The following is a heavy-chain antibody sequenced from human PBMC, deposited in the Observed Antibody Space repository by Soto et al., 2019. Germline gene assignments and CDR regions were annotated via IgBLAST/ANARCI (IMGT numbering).Heavy chain of an antibody. D-gene: IGHD1-1*01. V-gene: IGHV3-23*01. CDR3: VKGYWKGDV. J-gene: IGHJ6*02. CDR2: ISGSGGSI. Sequence: EVQLLESGGGLVQPGGSLRLSCAASGFTFSTYAMNWVRQAPGNGLEWVSAISGSGGSIHYADSVKGRFTISRDNSKNTLYLQMNILRDEDTAVNHCVKGYWKGDVWGQGTTVTVSS. CDR1: GFTFSTYA.